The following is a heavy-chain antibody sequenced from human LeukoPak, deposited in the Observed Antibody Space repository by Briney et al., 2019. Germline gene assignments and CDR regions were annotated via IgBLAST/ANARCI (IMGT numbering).Heavy chain of an antibody. V-gene: IGHV3-66*01. CDR1: GFTVSSNY. D-gene: IGHD3-22*01. J-gene: IGHJ2*01. CDR2: IYSGGST. Sequence: GGSLRLSCAASGFTVSSNYMSWVRQAPGKGLEWVSVIYSGGSTYYADSVKGRFTISGDNSKNTLYLQVNSLRAEDTAVYYCAREVPYGYYYDSSWYFDLWGRGTLVTVSS. CDR3: AREVPYGYYYDSSWYFDL.